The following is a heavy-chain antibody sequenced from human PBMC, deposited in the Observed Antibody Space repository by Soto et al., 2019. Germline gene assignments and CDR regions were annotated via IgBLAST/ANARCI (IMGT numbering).Heavy chain of an antibody. CDR1: GFTFESYG. CDR2: ISHEGVMK. V-gene: IGHV3-30*18. CDR3: AKREGQAWSRAHFYYYAREV. Sequence: SLRLSCTASGFTFESYGMHWVRQTPGKGLEWLAYISHEGVMKFYAGSVKGRFTISRGNSKNTLYLQFSSLRPDDTAVYYSAKREGQAWSRAHFYYYAREVCDRRTTVTVSS. J-gene: IGHJ6*02. D-gene: IGHD3-3*01.